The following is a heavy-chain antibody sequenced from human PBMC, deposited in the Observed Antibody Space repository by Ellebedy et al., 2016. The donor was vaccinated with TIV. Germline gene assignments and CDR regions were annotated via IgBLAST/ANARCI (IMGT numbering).Heavy chain of an antibody. CDR2: INPSGDST. V-gene: IGHV1-46*01. J-gene: IGHJ4*02. CDR3: ARGTFDY. CDR1: GYTFTTYY. Sequence: ASVKVSXKASGYTFTTYYMNWVRQAPGQGLEWMGIINPSGDSTNYAQKFQGRVTMTRDTSTSTVYMELSSLRSEDTAVYYCARGTFDYWGQGSLVTVSS.